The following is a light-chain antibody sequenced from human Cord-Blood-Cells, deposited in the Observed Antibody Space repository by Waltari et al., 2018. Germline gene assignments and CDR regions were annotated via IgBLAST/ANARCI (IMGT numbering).Light chain of an antibody. V-gene: IGLV2-23*01. CDR3: FSYAGSSTYV. J-gene: IGLJ1*01. Sequence: QSALTQPASVSGPPGQSIPISCTGTSSDVGSYNLVSCSQTHPGNAPTRMIYEGSQRPSGVFNHAPGSKSGNSASLTCSGLQAEYEADYYRFSYAGSSTYVFGAGTKVTVL. CDR2: EGS. CDR1: SSDVGSYNL.